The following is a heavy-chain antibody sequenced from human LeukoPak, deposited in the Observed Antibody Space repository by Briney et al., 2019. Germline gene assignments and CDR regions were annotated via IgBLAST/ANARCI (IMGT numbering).Heavy chain of an antibody. CDR3: ARGGVDY. J-gene: IGHJ4*02. CDR1: GFTFSSYE. CDR2: ITGSGTSI. D-gene: IGHD3-16*01. V-gene: IGHV3-48*03. Sequence: QPGGSLRLSCAASGFTFSSYEMNWVRQAPGKGLEWVSCITGSGTSIYYADSVKGRFTISRDNAKNTLYLQMKSLRAEDTAVYYCARGGVDYWGQGTLVTVSS.